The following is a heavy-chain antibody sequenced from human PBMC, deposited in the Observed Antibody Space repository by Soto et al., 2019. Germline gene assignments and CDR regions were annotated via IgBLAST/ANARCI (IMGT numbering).Heavy chain of an antibody. CDR1: GGTFSTYT. D-gene: IGHD6-13*01. V-gene: IGHV1-69*02. J-gene: IGHJ3*02. CDR3: TLGSWSAETFDI. CDR2: ILPMLDIT. Sequence: QVQLVQSGAEVKKPGSSVKVSCKASGGTFSTYTIIWVRQAPGQGLERMGRILPMLDITNSAQRFQGRVTITADKSTSTAYLELSSLRSEDTAVYYCTLGSWSAETFDIWGRGTMVTVSS.